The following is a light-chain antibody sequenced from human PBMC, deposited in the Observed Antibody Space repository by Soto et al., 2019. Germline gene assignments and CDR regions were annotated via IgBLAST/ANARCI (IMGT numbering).Light chain of an antibody. V-gene: IGLV2-14*01. CDR3: CSSTGISTLL. Sequence: SVLTQPASVSGSPGQSITISCTGTTSDIGTYSYVSWYQQHAGKAPKLIIYEVSHRPSGVSNRFSGSKSGSTASLTISGLQAEDEAHYCCSSTGISTLLFATGTKVTVL. CDR1: TSDIGTYSY. J-gene: IGLJ1*01. CDR2: EVS.